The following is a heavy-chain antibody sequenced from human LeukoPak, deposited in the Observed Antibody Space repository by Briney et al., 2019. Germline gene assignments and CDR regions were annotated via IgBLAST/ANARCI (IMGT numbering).Heavy chain of an antibody. CDR3: ARDVGATPGCFDY. V-gene: IGHV4-59*01. CDR2: IYYSGST. J-gene: IGHJ4*02. CDR1: GGSISSYY. D-gene: IGHD1-26*01. Sequence: PSETLSLTCTVSGGSISSYYWSWIRQPPGKGLDWIGYIYYSGSTNYNPSLKSRVTISLDTSKNQLSLKLSSVTAADTAVYYCARDVGATPGCFDYWGQGTLVTVSS.